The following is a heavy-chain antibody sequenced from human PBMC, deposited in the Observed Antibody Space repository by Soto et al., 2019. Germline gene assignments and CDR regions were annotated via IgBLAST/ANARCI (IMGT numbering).Heavy chain of an antibody. CDR1: GGSFSGYY. V-gene: IGHV4-34*01. J-gene: IGHJ5*02. CDR2: INHSGST. CDR3: ARRRDVDTAMVWRSHHHPRYNWFDR. D-gene: IGHD5-18*01. Sequence: PSETLSLTCAVYGGSFSGYYWSWIRQPPGKGLEWIGEINHSGSTNYNPSLKSRVTISVDTSKNQFSLKLSSVTAADTAVYYCARRRDVDTAMVWRSHHHPRYNWFDRWGQGTLVTVSS.